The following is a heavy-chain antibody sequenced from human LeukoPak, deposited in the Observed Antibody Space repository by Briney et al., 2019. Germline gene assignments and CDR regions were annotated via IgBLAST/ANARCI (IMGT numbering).Heavy chain of an antibody. Sequence: PGGSLRLSCAASGFTFSSYWMGWVRQAPGKGLEWVANIKQDGSEKYYVDSVKGRFTISRDNAKNSLYLQMNSLRAEDTAVYYCARDRYYDSSGYYYSAFDIWGQGTMVTVSS. CDR3: ARDRYYDSSGYYYSAFDI. CDR2: IKQDGSEK. V-gene: IGHV3-7*03. D-gene: IGHD3-22*01. J-gene: IGHJ3*02. CDR1: GFTFSSYW.